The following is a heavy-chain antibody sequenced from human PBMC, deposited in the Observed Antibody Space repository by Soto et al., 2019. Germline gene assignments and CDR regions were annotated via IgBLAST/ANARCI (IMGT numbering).Heavy chain of an antibody. J-gene: IGHJ4*02. CDR2: IYPGDSDT. D-gene: IGHD5-18*01. CDR3: ATTRGYSSGSLPPEFDC. CDR1: GYSFTNYW. V-gene: IGHV5-51*01. Sequence: GESLKISCKGSGYSFTNYWIGWVRQMPGKGLEWMGIIYPGDSDTRYSPSFQGQVTISADKSINTAYLQWSSLKASDTAMYYCATTRGYSSGSLPPEFDCWGQGTLVTVSS.